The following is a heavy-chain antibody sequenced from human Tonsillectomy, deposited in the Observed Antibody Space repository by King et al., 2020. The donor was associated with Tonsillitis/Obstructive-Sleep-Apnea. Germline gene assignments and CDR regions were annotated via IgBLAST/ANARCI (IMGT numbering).Heavy chain of an antibody. CDR3: ARLRYSNFSYYYYMDV. CDR2: INYSGST. D-gene: IGHD4-11*01. CDR1: GGSISSTSYY. J-gene: IGHJ6*03. Sequence: QLQESGPGLVKPSETLSLICTVSGGSISSTSYYWAWIRQPPGKGLEWIGSINYSGSTYYNPALKSRVTISVVTSKAQFSLRLRSVSAADTAVYYCARLRYSNFSYYYYMDVWGKGTTVTVSS. V-gene: IGHV4-39*01.